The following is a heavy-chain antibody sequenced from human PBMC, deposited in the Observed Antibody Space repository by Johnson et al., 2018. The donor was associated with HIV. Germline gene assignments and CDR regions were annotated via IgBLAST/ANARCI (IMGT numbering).Heavy chain of an antibody. CDR2: IRYDGSTQ. J-gene: IGHJ3*02. V-gene: IGHV3-30*02. Sequence: QMQLVESGGGVVQPGGSLRLSCAASGFTFSSYGMHWVRQAPGKGLEWVAFIRYDGSTQSYADSVKGRFTISRDNSKNTLYLQMGSLRAEDMAVYYCAREASGSLDAFDIWGQGTMVTVSS. CDR1: GFTFSSYG. CDR3: AREASGSLDAFDI. D-gene: IGHD1-26*01.